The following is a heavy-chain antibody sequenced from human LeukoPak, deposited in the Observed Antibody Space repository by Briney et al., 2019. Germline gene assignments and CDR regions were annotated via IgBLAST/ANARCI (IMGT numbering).Heavy chain of an antibody. CDR2: IIPIFGTA. CDR3: ARGGHEQQLTYYFDY. D-gene: IGHD6-13*01. Sequence: SVKVSCKASGGTLSSYAISWVRQAPGQGLEWMGGIIPIFGTANYAQKFQGRVTITADESTSTAYMELSSLRSEDTAVYYCARGGHEQQLTYYFDYWGQGTLVTVSS. CDR1: GGTLSSYA. V-gene: IGHV1-69*13. J-gene: IGHJ4*02.